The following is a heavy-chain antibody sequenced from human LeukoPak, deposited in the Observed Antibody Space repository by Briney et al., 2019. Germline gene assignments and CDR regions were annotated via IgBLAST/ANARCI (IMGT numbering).Heavy chain of an antibody. J-gene: IGHJ4*02. CDR2: IYYSGST. V-gene: IGHV4-61*01. D-gene: IGHD3-22*01. Sequence: SETLSLTCTVSGGSVSSGSYYWSWIRQPPGTGLEWIGYIYYSGSTNYNPSLKSRVTITEDTSKNQFSLKLSSVTAADTAVYYCAREKHEYYYDSSGYYFTDYWGQGTLVTVSS. CDR1: GGSVSSGSYY. CDR3: AREKHEYYYDSSGYYFTDY.